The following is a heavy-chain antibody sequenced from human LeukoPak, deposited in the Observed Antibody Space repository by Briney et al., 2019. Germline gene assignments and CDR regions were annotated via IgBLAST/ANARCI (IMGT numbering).Heavy chain of an antibody. Sequence: SVKVSCKASGDTVSSYEISWVRQAPGQGLEWMGGIIPILGTVNHAQKFQGRVTITADESTSTAYMELSSLRSEDTAVYYCATFQPYDFWSDSNARYFDYWGQGTLVTVSS. CDR1: GDTVSSYE. CDR3: ATFQPYDFWSDSNARYFDY. D-gene: IGHD3-3*01. J-gene: IGHJ4*02. CDR2: IIPILGTV. V-gene: IGHV1-69*01.